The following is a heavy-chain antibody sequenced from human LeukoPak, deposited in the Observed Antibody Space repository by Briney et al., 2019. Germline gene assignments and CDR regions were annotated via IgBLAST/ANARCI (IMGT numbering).Heavy chain of an antibody. J-gene: IGHJ4*02. CDR1: GGTFSSYG. CDR2: IIPIFGTA. CDR3: ARSNGAVYFDY. V-gene: IGHV1-69*06. D-gene: IGHD3-10*01. Sequence: SVKVSCKASGGTFSSYGISWVRQAPGQGLEWMGGIIPIFGTANYAQKFQGRVTITADKSTSTAYMELSSLRSEDTAVYYCARSNGAVYFDYWGQGTLVTVSS.